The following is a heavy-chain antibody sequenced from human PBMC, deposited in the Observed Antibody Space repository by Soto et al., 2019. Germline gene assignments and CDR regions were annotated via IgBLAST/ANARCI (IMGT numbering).Heavy chain of an antibody. J-gene: IGHJ5*02. V-gene: IGHV1-69*13. Sequence: ASVKVSCKASGGTFSSYAISWVRQAPGQGLEWMGGIIPIFGTANYAQKFQGRVTITADESTSTAYMELSSLRSEDTAVYYCAGSRDGYNYSPYNWFDPWGQGTLVTVSS. CDR3: AGSRDGYNYSPYNWFDP. CDR1: GGTFSSYA. D-gene: IGHD5-12*01. CDR2: IIPIFGTA.